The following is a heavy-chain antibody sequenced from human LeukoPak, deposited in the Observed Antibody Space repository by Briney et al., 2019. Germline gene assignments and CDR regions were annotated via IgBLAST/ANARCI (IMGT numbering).Heavy chain of an antibody. CDR1: GYTFASYD. CDR2: MNPNSGNT. V-gene: IGHV1-8*01. D-gene: IGHD5-18*01. CDR3: ARGQWFPIQLWFPNYYYYMDV. Sequence: ASVKVSCKASGYTFASYDINWVRQATGQGLEWMGWMNPNSGNTGYAQKFQGRVTMTRNTSISTAYMELSSLRSEDTAVYYCARGQWFPIQLWFPNYYYYMDVWGKGTTVTISS. J-gene: IGHJ6*03.